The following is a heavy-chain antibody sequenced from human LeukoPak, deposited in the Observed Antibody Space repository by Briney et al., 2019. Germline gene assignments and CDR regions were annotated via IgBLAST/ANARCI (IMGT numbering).Heavy chain of an antibody. Sequence: SETLSLTCTVSGGSITSYYCSWIRQPPGKGLEWIGYIYYSGNTNYNPSLKSRVTISIDTSKNQFSLNLSSVTASDTAVYYCTRLGKNYYDTSSFYVSWGQGTLVTVSS. CDR1: GGSITSYY. D-gene: IGHD3-22*01. CDR3: TRLGKNYYDTSSFYVS. V-gene: IGHV4-59*08. J-gene: IGHJ5*02. CDR2: IYYSGNT.